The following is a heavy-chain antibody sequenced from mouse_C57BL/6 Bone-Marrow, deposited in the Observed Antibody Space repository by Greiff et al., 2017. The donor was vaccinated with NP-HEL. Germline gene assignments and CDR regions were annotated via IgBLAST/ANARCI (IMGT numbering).Heavy chain of an antibody. J-gene: IGHJ1*03. CDR3: TTYYYGSSYGFV. CDR2: IDPETGGT. V-gene: IGHV1-15*01. CDR1: GYTFTDYE. Sequence: VQLQQSGAELVRPGASVTLSCKASGYTFTDYEMHWVKQTPVHGLEWIGAIDPETGGTAYNQKFKGKAILTADTSSSTAYMELRSLTSEDSAVYYCTTYYYGSSYGFVWGTGTTVTVSS. D-gene: IGHD1-1*01.